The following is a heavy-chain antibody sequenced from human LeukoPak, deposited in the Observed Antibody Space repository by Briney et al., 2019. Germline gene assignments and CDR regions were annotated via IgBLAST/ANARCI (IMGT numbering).Heavy chain of an antibody. CDR3: AKGAAAGKVDWFDP. Sequence: GGSLGFSFEASGFSFTSIAWMWFGQAPGKGRQWIATLTGYGGAYYAGSGEGRFIVSRDISKNTFFLQMYSLRAEDTAVYYCAKGAAAGKVDWFDPWGQGTLVTVSS. CDR2: LTGYGGA. J-gene: IGHJ5*02. V-gene: IGHV3-23*01. D-gene: IGHD6-13*01. CDR1: GFSFTSIA.